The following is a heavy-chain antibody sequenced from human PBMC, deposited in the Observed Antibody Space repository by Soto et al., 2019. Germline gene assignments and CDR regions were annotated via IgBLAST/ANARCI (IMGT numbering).Heavy chain of an antibody. CDR1: GFTFSTYG. Sequence: PGGSLRLSCAVSGFTFSTYGMNWVRQAPGKGLEWISYISSSSSPTYYADSVRGRFTISRDNARNSLFLQMNSLRADDTAVYYCVRASPAAGLYFDSWGQGTLVTVSS. D-gene: IGHD6-13*01. V-gene: IGHV3-48*01. CDR2: ISSSSSPT. J-gene: IGHJ4*02. CDR3: VRASPAAGLYFDS.